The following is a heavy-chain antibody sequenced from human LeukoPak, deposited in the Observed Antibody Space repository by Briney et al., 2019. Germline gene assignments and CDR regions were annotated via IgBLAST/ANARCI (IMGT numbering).Heavy chain of an antibody. Sequence: SETLSLTCTVSGGSISSSSYDWGWIRQPPGKGLEWIGSIYYSGNTYYNPSLKSRVTISVDKSKNQFSLRLSSVTAADTAVYYCARHRKDIVVVPFNYWGQGTLVTVPS. CDR3: ARHRKDIVVVPFNY. CDR1: GGSISSSSYD. D-gene: IGHD2-2*01. CDR2: IYYSGNT. J-gene: IGHJ4*02. V-gene: IGHV4-39*01.